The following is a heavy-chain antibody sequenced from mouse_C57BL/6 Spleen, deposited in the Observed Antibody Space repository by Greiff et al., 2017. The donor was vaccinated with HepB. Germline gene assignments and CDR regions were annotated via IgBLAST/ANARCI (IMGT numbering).Heavy chain of an antibody. D-gene: IGHD1-1*01. V-gene: IGHV5-17*01. CDR3: AWGFITTVVAFYAMDY. Sequence: EVKLMESGGGLVKPGGSLKLSCAASGFTFSDYGMHWVRQAPEKGLEWVAYISSGSSTIYYADTVKGRFTISRDNAKNTLFLQMTSLRSEDTAMYYCAWGFITTVVAFYAMDYWGQGTSVTVSS. CDR2: ISSGSSTI. CDR1: GFTFSDYG. J-gene: IGHJ4*01.